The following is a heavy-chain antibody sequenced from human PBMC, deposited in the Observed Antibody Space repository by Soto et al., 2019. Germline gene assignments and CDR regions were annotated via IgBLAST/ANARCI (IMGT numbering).Heavy chain of an antibody. J-gene: IGHJ5*02. CDR2: IIPIFGTA. V-gene: IGHV1-69*13. CDR1: GGTFSSYA. CDR3: ARDSYYYGSGNKNWFDP. Sequence: SVKVSCKASGGTFSSYAISWVRQAPGQGLEWMGGIIPIFGTANYAQKFQGRVTITADESTSTAYMELSSLRSEDTAVYYCARDSYYYGSGNKNWFDPWGQGTLVTVSS. D-gene: IGHD3-10*01.